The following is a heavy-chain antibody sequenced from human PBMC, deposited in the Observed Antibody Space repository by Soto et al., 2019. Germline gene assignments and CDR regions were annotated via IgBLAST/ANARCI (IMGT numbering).Heavy chain of an antibody. J-gene: IGHJ4*02. V-gene: IGHV1-18*01. CDR2: INAYNGNT. CDR1: GYTFTSYG. CDR3: ARLTGGAMDY. Sequence: QVQLVQSGAEVKKPGASVKVSCKASGYTFTSYGINWVRQAPGQGLEWMGWINAYNGNTNYAQKRQGRVTMTTDTSTSTADMEPRSPRSDDTAVYYCARLTGGAMDYWGQGTLVTVSS. D-gene: IGHD3-16*01.